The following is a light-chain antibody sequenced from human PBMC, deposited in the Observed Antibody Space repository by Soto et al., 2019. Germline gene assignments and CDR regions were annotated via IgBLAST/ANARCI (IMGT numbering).Light chain of an antibody. Sequence: EIVLTQSPGTPSLSPGERATLSCSASQSFNSIYLAWYQQKPGQAPRLLIYGASSRATGIPARFSGSGSGAEFTLTITSLQSEDFAVYYCQQYNSWPRTFGQGTKVDIK. V-gene: IGKV3-15*01. CDR2: GAS. J-gene: IGKJ1*01. CDR3: QQYNSWPRT. CDR1: QSFNSIY.